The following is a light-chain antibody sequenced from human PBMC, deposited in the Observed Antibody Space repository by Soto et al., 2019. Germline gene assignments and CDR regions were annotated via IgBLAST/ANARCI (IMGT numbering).Light chain of an antibody. CDR3: ISYAGSSIWV. J-gene: IGLJ3*02. CDR1: SSDVGAYNY. Sequence: QSALTQPPSASGSPGQSVTISCTGTSSDVGAYNYVSWYQQHPGKAPKLMIYDVSKRPSGVPDRFSGSKSGNTASLTVSGIKAEDEADFYCISYAGSSIWVFGGGTKLTV. CDR2: DVS. V-gene: IGLV2-8*01.